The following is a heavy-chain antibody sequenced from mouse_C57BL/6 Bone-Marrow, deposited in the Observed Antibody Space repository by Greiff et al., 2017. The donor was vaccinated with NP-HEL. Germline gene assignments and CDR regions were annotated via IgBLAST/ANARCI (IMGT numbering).Heavy chain of an antibody. CDR2: IYPGSGST. D-gene: IGHD1-1*01. CDR1: GYTFTSYW. J-gene: IGHJ2*01. CDR3: ARGGVVVPYYFDY. V-gene: IGHV1-55*01. Sequence: QVQLQQPGAELVKPGASVKMSCKASGYTFTSYWITWVKQRPGQGLEWIGDIYPGSGSTNYNEKFKSKATLTVDKSSSTAYMQLSSLTSEDSAVYYCARGGVVVPYYFDYWGQGTTLTVSS.